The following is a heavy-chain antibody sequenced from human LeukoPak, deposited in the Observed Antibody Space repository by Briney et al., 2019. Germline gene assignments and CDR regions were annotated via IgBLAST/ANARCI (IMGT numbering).Heavy chain of an antibody. J-gene: IGHJ4*02. V-gene: IGHV4-39*01. Sequence: PSETLSLTCTVSGGSISSSSYYWGWIRQPPGKGLEWIGSIYYSGSTYYNPSLKSRVTISVDTSKNQFSLKLSSVTAADTAVYYCARQAAYYGSGSYLRSGSVLNWGQGTLVTVSS. D-gene: IGHD3-10*01. CDR2: IYYSGST. CDR3: ARQAAYYGSGSYLRSGSVLN. CDR1: GGSISSSSYY.